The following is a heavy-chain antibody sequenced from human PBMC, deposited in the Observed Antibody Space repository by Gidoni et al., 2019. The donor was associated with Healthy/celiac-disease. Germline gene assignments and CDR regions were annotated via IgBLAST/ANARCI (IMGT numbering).Heavy chain of an antibody. D-gene: IGHD2-2*01. Sequence: QVQLVESGGGVVQPGRSRRLSCAASGFTFSSYGMHWVRQAPGKGLEWLSVRWYDGSNKYYADSVKGRFTISRDNSKNTLYLQMNSLRAEDTAVYYCARDRGGRIVVVPAAAFDYWGQGTLVTVSS. CDR3: ARDRGGRIVVVPAAAFDY. CDR2: RWYDGSNK. V-gene: IGHV3-33*01. J-gene: IGHJ4*02. CDR1: GFTFSSYG.